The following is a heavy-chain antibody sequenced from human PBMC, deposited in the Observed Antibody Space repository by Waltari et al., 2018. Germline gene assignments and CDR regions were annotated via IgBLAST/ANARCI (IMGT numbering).Heavy chain of an antibody. Sequence: QVQLVQSGTEVKKPGASVKVSCKTSGYIFSTYSISWVRQAPGQGLEWMGWISASNGRTNYAQKFQGRLTMTTDTSTSTAYMELRSLRSDDTALYYCATRRLVVGFDPWGQGTLVTVSS. D-gene: IGHD2-21*01. CDR2: ISASNGRT. J-gene: IGHJ5*02. CDR3: ATRRLVVGFDP. CDR1: GYIFSTYS. V-gene: IGHV1-18*01.